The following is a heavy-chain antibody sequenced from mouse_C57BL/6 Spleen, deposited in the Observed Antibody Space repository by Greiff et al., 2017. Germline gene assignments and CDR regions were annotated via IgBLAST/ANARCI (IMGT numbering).Heavy chain of an antibody. Sequence: QVQLQQSGPELVKPGASVKISCKASGYAFSSSWMNWVKQRPGKGLEWIGRIYPGDGDTTYNGKFKGKATLTADKSSSTAYMQLSSLTSEDSAVYFCARFDWSTTVVFDYWGQGTTLTVSS. CDR1: GYAFSSSW. D-gene: IGHD1-1*01. CDR2: IYPGDGDT. CDR3: ARFDWSTTVVFDY. J-gene: IGHJ2*01. V-gene: IGHV1-82*01.